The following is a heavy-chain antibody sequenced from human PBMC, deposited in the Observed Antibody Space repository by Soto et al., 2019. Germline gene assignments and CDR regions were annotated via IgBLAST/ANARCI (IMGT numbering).Heavy chain of an antibody. CDR1: GGTFSSYA. J-gene: IGHJ4*02. CDR3: ARAGIAARPSQLDY. CDR2: IIPIFGTA. Sequence: GASVKVSCKASGGTFSSYAISWVRQAPGQGLEWMGGIIPIFGTANYAQKFQGRVTITADKSTSTAYMGLSSLRSEDTAVYYCARAGIAARPSQLDYWGQGTLVTVSS. V-gene: IGHV1-69*06. D-gene: IGHD6-6*01.